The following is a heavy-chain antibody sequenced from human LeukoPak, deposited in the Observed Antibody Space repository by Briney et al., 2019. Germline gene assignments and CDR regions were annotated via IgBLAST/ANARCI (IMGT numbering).Heavy chain of an antibody. V-gene: IGHV3-30*03. J-gene: IGHJ6*02. CDR2: ISHDGSNK. Sequence: GGALRLSCAASGFTFSSYGMHWVRQAPGKGLEWVAVISHDGSNKYYADSVKGRFTISRDNSKNTLYLQMNSLRAEDTAVYYCARSAYYYDSRGYHNYYYYGMDVWGQGTTVTVSS. CDR3: ARSAYYYDSRGYHNYYYYGMDV. CDR1: GFTFSSYG. D-gene: IGHD3-22*01.